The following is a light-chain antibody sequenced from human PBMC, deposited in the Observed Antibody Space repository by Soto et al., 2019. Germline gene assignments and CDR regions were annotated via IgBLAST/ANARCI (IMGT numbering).Light chain of an antibody. V-gene: IGLV2-14*01. J-gene: IGLJ1*01. CDR2: DVS. Sequence: QSALTQPASVSGSPGQSIAISCTGTTSDVGDYNLVSWYQQHPGKAPKLMIYDVSSRSSGISNRFSGSKSGNTASLTISGLQAEDEADYCCSSYTSSSALNVFGTGTKLTVL. CDR1: TSDVGDYNL. CDR3: SSYTSSSALNV.